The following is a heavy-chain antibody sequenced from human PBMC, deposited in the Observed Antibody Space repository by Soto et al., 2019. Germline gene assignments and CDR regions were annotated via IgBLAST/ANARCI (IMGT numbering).Heavy chain of an antibody. CDR1: GFTFSSYA. J-gene: IGHJ4*02. D-gene: IGHD2-15*01. CDR2: ISGSGGST. CDR3: ANVLIDCSGGSCRRQKENYYFHY. Sequence: EVQLLESGGGLVQPGGSLRLSCAASGFTFSSYAMSWVRQAPGKGLEWVSAISGSGGSTYYADSVKGRFTISRDNSKNTRELHMNSRRAEDTAVYYCANVLIDCSGGSCRRQKENYYFHYWVQGALVTVSS. V-gene: IGHV3-23*01.